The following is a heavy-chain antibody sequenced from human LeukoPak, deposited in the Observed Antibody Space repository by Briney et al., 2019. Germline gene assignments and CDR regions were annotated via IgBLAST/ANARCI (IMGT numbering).Heavy chain of an antibody. CDR1: GFIFSNYG. CDR3: ARDYDFWSGYYSPTRGYFGY. J-gene: IGHJ4*02. CDR2: IRYDGSNK. Sequence: PGGSLRLSCAASGFIFSNYGMHWVRQAPGKGLEWVTFIRYDGSNKYYTDSVKGRFTISRDNSKNTLYLQMDSLRAEDTAVYYCARDYDFWSGYYSPTRGYFGYWGQGTLVTVSS. V-gene: IGHV3-30*02. D-gene: IGHD3-3*01.